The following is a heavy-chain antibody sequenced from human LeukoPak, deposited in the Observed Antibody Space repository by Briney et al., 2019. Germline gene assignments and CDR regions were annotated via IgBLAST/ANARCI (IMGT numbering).Heavy chain of an antibody. V-gene: IGHV4-39*01. Sequence: PSETLSLTCTVSGGSISSSSYYWGWIRQPPGKGLEWIGSIYYSGSTYYNPSLKSRVTISVDTSKNQFSLKLSSVTAADTAVYYCARHGGVGATPDYWGQGTLVTVSS. CDR2: IYYSGST. D-gene: IGHD1-26*01. CDR1: GGSISSSSYY. J-gene: IGHJ4*02. CDR3: ARHGGVGATPDY.